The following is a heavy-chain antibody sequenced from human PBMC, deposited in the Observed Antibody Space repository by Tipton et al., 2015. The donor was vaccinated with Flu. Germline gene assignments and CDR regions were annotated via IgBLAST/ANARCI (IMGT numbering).Heavy chain of an antibody. CDR2: IYYTGST. Sequence: TLSLTCSVSGGSISSDSYYWGWVRQPPGGGLEWIGSIYYTGSTYSNPSLKSRVTISKDTSKNQFSLKLNSVTTADTAVYYCARPHSYSNYALDYWGQGALVTVSS. CDR1: GGSISSDSYY. CDR3: ARPHSYSNYALDY. D-gene: IGHD4-11*01. V-gene: IGHV4-39*01. J-gene: IGHJ4*02.